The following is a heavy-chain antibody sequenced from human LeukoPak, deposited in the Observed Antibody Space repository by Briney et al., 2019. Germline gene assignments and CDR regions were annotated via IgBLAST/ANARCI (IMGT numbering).Heavy chain of an antibody. CDR1: GFTFSGTW. J-gene: IGHJ4*02. CDR2: IKPDGTTK. CDR3: ARCDSSRWNGIDY. D-gene: IGHD6-13*01. Sequence: GGSLRLSCATSGFTFSGTWMTWVRQTPGKGLQCVANIKPDGTTKYYIDSVKGRFTVSRDNAKNSLFLQMNSLRAEDTAVYYCARCDSSRWNGIDYWGQGTLVTVSP. V-gene: IGHV3-7*03.